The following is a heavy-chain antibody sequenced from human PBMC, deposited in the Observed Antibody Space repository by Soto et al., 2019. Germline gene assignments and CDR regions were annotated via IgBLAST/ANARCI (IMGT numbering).Heavy chain of an antibody. D-gene: IGHD3-10*01. CDR2: IYSGGFT. V-gene: IGHV3-66*01. CDR3: ARESGAVISNYYYYYMDV. CDR1: GFTVSSNY. J-gene: IGHJ6*03. Sequence: GGSLRLSCAASGFTVSSNYMSWVRQAPGKGLEWVSVIYSGGFTYYADSVKGRFTVSRDNSKNTLFLQMNSLRAGDTAVYYCARESGAVISNYYYYYMDVWGKGTTVTVSS.